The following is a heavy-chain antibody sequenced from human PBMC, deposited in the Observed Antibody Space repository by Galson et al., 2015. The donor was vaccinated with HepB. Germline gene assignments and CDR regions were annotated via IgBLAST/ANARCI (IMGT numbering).Heavy chain of an antibody. D-gene: IGHD1-20*01. CDR3: AKDNWNDGYLDY. CDR2: ISGSGGST. Sequence: SLRLSCAASGFTFSSYAMSWVRQAPGKGLEWVSAISGSGGSTYYADSVKGRFTISRDNSKNTLYLQMNSLRAEDTAVYYCAKDNWNDGYLDYWGQGTLVTVSS. CDR1: GFTFSSYA. V-gene: IGHV3-23*01. J-gene: IGHJ4*02.